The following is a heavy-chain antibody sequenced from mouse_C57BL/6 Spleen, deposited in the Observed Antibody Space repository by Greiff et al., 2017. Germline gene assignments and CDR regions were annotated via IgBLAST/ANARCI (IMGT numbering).Heavy chain of an antibody. CDR3: ARSSFNTSEVEDAMDY. CDR2: INPGCGGI. V-gene: IGHV1-54*01. J-gene: IGHJ4*01. CDR1: GYAFTNFL. Sequence: VQLQQSGAELVWPGTSVMVSCKASGYAFTNFLIEWAKQRPGQGLEWIGVINPGCGGINYNEKFKGKATLTADKSCSTAYMQLSSLTSEDSAVYFCARSSFNTSEVEDAMDYWGKEATVSGST. D-gene: IGHD1-3*01.